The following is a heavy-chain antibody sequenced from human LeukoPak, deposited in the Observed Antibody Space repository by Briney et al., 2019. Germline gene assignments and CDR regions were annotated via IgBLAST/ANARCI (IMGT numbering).Heavy chain of an antibody. J-gene: IGHJ4*02. D-gene: IGHD3-16*01. CDR2: IYHSGST. CDR1: DGSISGYY. V-gene: IGHV4-38-2*02. CDR3: ARVGSPSAGITFGGVTNYFDY. Sequence: PSETLSLTCTVSDGSISGYYWSWIRQPPGKGLEWIGSIYHSGSTYYNPSLKSRVTISVDTSKNQFSLKLSSVTAADTAVYYCARVGSPSAGITFGGVTNYFDYWGQGTLVTVSS.